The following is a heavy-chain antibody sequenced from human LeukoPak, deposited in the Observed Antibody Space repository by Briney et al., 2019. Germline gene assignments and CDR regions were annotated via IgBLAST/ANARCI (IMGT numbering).Heavy chain of an antibody. J-gene: IGHJ6*03. CDR3: ARLFGPTSDYYYMDV. CDR1: GFTFSNYN. Sequence: PGGSLRLSCAASGFTFSNYNMDWVRQAPGKGLEWLSYISSSGSPIYCADSVKGGFTISRDNAKNSLYLQMNSLRAEDTAVYYCARLFGPTSDYYYMDVWGKGTTVTVSS. V-gene: IGHV3-48*04. D-gene: IGHD3-10*01. CDR2: ISSSGSPI.